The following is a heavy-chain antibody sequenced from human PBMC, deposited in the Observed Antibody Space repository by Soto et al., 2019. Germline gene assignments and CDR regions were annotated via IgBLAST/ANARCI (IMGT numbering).Heavy chain of an antibody. CDR3: ARHRYSGYDLGVFDY. D-gene: IGHD5-12*01. Sequence: SETLSLTCTVSGGSISSYYWSWIRQPPGKGLEWIGYIYYSGSTNYNPSLKSRVTISVDTSKNQFSLKLSSVTAADTAVYYCARHRYSGYDLGVFDYWGQGTLVTV. V-gene: IGHV4-59*08. CDR2: IYYSGST. CDR1: GGSISSYY. J-gene: IGHJ4*02.